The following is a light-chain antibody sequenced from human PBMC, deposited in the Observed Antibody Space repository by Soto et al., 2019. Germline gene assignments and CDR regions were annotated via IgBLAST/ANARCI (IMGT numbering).Light chain of an antibody. CDR1: SSNVGGYNY. CDR3: CSYAGSYTSDVV. CDR2: DVS. V-gene: IGLV2-11*01. J-gene: IGLJ2*01. Sequence: QSVLTQPRSVSGSPGQSVTISCTGTSSNVGGYNYVSWYQQQPGKAPKLIIYDVSKRPSGVPDRFSGSKSGNTASLTISGLQADDEADYYCCSYAGSYTSDVVFGGGTKLTVL.